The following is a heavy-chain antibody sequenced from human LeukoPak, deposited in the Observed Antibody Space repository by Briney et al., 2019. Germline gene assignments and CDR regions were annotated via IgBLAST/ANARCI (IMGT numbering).Heavy chain of an antibody. CDR2: IYHSGNT. D-gene: IGHD2-15*01. J-gene: IGHJ4*02. Sequence: PSETLSLTCTVSGYSISSGYHWGWIRQPPGKGLEWIGSIYHSGNTYYNSSLKSRVSISVDTSKNQFSLKLSSVTAADTAVYYCARLSYRSGLDSWSQGTLVTVS. V-gene: IGHV4-38-2*02. CDR1: GYSISSGYH. CDR3: ARLSYRSGLDS.